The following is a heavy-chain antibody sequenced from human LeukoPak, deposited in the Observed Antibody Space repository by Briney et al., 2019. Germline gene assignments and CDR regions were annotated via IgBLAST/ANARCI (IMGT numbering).Heavy chain of an antibody. Sequence: GGSLRLSCAASGFTFSSYGMHWVRQAPGKGLEWVAFIRYDGSNKYYAGSVKGRFTISRDNSRNTLYLQMNSLRAEDSAVYYCAKGSVVTSFFDSWGQGTRVTVSS. CDR1: GFTFSSYG. CDR2: IRYDGSNK. V-gene: IGHV3-30*02. D-gene: IGHD1-26*01. CDR3: AKGSVVTSFFDS. J-gene: IGHJ4*02.